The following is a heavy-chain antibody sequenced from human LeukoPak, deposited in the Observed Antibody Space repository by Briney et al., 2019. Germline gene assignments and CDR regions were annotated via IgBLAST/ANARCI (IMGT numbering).Heavy chain of an antibody. V-gene: IGHV4-4*02. CDR2: IYHSGST. CDR1: GGSISSSNW. Sequence: PSGTLSLTCTVSGGSISSSNWWSWVRPPPGKGLEWIGEIYHSGSTSYNPSLKSRVTISVDKSKNQFSLKLSSVTAADTAVYYCARIGYNSGFTGGYWGQGTLVTVSS. CDR3: ARIGYNSGFTGGY. J-gene: IGHJ1*01. D-gene: IGHD6-19*01.